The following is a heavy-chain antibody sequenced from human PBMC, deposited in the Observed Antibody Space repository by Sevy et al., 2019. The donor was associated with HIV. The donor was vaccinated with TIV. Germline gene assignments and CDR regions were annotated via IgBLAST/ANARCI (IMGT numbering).Heavy chain of an antibody. Sequence: SETLSLTCTVSGGSISSGYYWSWIRQHPGKGLEWIGYIYYSGSTYYNSSLNSRVTITLDTSKNQFSLMLSSVTAADTAVYYCAMSRAGYSDFDYWGQGTLVTVSS. J-gene: IGHJ4*02. CDR3: AMSRAGYSDFDY. D-gene: IGHD4-4*01. CDR1: GGSISSGYY. V-gene: IGHV4-31*03. CDR2: IYYSGST.